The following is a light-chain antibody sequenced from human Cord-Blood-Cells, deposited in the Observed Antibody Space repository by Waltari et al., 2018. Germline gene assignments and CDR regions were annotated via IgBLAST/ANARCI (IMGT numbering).Light chain of an antibody. J-gene: IGLJ2*01. V-gene: IGLV2-23*02. CDR1: SSDVGGYNL. Sequence: QSALTQPASVSGSPGQSITISCTGTSSDVGGYNLVSWYQQHPGKAPKLLIYEVSKRPSGVSNLFSGSKSGNTASLTISGLQAEDEAEYYCCSYAGTVFGGGTKLTVL. CDR3: CSYAGTV. CDR2: EVS.